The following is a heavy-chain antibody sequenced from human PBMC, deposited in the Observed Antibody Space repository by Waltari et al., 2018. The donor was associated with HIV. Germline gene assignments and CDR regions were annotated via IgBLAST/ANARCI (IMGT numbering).Heavy chain of an antibody. J-gene: IGHJ6*02. Sequence: EVQLVESGGGLVQPGGSLRLSCAASGFTFSTYWMTWVRQAPGKGLEWLTNIKKDGSEKCYEDSVKGRFTVSGDNNKKSLYLQMSSLRAEDTAVYYCARDLKDYDFWSPVDVWGQGTTVTVSS. CDR2: IKKDGSEK. V-gene: IGHV3-7*01. D-gene: IGHD3-3*01. CDR1: GFTFSTYW. CDR3: ARDLKDYDFWSPVDV.